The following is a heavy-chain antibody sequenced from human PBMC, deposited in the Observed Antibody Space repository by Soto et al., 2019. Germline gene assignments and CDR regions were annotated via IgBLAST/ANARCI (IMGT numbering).Heavy chain of an antibody. D-gene: IGHD4-4*01. V-gene: IGHV3-9*01. J-gene: IGHJ4*02. Sequence: GGSLRLSCAASGFTFENYAMHWVRQAPGKGLEWVSGISWNSGIIGYADSVKGRFTISRDNAKNSLYLQMNSLRAEDTAFYYCAKDKLYSNYEYYFDNWGRGTQVTVSS. CDR1: GFTFENYA. CDR3: AKDKLYSNYEYYFDN. CDR2: ISWNSGII.